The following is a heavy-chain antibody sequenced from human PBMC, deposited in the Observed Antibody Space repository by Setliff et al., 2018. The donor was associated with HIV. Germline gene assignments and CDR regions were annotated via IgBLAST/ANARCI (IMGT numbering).Heavy chain of an antibody. J-gene: IGHJ5*02. CDR1: GDSISTNSPY. Sequence: SETLSLTCTVSGDSISTNSPYWAWIRQPPGKGLEWIGTIFYSGFTYYNPSLKSRVTISIDTSTNQFSLKLSSVTAADTAVYYCARQPYDSRSFGWFDPWGQGTLVTVSS. CDR2: IFYSGFT. CDR3: ARQPYDSRSFGWFDP. V-gene: IGHV4-39*01. D-gene: IGHD3-10*01.